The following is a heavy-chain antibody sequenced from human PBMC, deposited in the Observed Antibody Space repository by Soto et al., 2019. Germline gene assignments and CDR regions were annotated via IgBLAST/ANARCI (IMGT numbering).Heavy chain of an antibody. Sequence: QITLKESGPTLVKHTQTLTLTCTFSGFSLSTSGVGVGWIRQPPGKALEWLALIYWDDDKRYSPSLKSRLTLTKDTSKNQVVLTMTNIDPVDTSTYYCAHSTTVTTYYYNYGMDVWCQGTTVTVSS. V-gene: IGHV2-5*02. CDR2: IYWDDDK. CDR1: GFSLSTSGVG. J-gene: IGHJ6*02. D-gene: IGHD4-17*01. CDR3: AHSTTVTTYYYNYGMDV.